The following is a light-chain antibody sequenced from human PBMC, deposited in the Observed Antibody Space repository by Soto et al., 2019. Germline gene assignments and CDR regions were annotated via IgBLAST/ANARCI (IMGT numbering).Light chain of an antibody. CDR3: QQYDDWPPEWT. J-gene: IGKJ1*01. CDR2: DTS. Sequence: EIVMTQSPATLSVSPGERATLSCRASQSLSSNLAWYQQKPGQAPRLLIHDTSTRATGVRARFSGSGSGTEFTLTLSSLQSEDFSLYYCQQYDDWPPEWTFGQGTKVEI. CDR1: QSLSSN. V-gene: IGKV3-15*01.